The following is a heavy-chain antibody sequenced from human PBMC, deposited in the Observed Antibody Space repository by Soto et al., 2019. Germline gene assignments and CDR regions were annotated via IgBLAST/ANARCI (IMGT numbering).Heavy chain of an antibody. Sequence: SVKVSCKASGGTFSSYAISWVRQAPGQGLEWMGGIIPIFGTANYAQKFQGRVTITADKSTSTAYMELSSLRSEDTAVYYCARVGGSYLGAFDIWGQGTMVTVSS. V-gene: IGHV1-69*06. J-gene: IGHJ3*02. CDR3: ARVGGSYLGAFDI. CDR1: GGTFSSYA. CDR2: IIPIFGTA. D-gene: IGHD1-26*01.